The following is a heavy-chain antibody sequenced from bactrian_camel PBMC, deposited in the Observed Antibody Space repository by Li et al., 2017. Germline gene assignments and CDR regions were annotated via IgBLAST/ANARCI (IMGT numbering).Heavy chain of an antibody. CDR3: AAAPLGGRTMICPLLSGDNARSWYKF. D-gene: IGHD1*01. Sequence: HVQLVESGGGSALAGGSVRLSCAASGYTFNTYSWFRQAPGQEREGVAAIDTGDGSTYYLNSVEGRFTISHDNAKNTLYLQMNNLKSEDTAMYYCAAAPLGGRTMICPLLSGDNARSWYKFWGQGTQVTVS. V-gene: IGHV3S1*01. CDR2: IDTGDGST. J-gene: IGHJ4*01. CDR1: GYTFNTYS.